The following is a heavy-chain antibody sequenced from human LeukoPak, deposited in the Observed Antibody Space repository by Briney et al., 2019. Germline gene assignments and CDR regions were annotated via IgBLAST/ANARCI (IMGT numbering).Heavy chain of an antibody. J-gene: IGHJ4*02. D-gene: IGHD1-26*01. CDR2: INHSGST. V-gene: IGHV4-34*01. Sequence: KASETLSLTCAVYGGSFSGYYWSWIRQPPGKGLEWIGEINHSGSTNYNPSLKSRVTISVDTSKNQFSLKLSSVTAADTAVYYCARHSGSYSVKFGYFDYWGQGTLVTVSS. CDR1: GGSFSGYY. CDR3: ARHSGSYSVKFGYFDY.